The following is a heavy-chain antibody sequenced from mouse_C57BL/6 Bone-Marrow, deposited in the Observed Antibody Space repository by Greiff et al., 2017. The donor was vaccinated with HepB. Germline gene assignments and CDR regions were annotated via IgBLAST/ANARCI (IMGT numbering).Heavy chain of an antibody. CDR3: TAQARYYAMDY. J-gene: IGHJ4*01. D-gene: IGHD3-2*02. CDR2: IDPETGGT. CDR1: GYTFTDYE. V-gene: IGHV1-15*01. Sequence: VQLQQSGAELVRPGASVTLSCKASGYTFTDYEMHWVKQTPVHGLEWIGAIDPETGGTAYNQKFKGKAILTADKSSSTAYMELRSLTSEDSAVYYLTAQARYYAMDYWGQGTSVTVSS.